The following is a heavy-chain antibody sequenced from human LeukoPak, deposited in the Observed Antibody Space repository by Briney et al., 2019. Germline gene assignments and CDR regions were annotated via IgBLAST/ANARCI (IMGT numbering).Heavy chain of an antibody. Sequence: GGSLSLSCAVSGFTFSSYWMSWVRQAPGKGLEWVANIKRDGSEEYYVDSVKGRFTISRDNAKNSLFLQMDSLRAEDTAVYYCARIEGTSRSQTYYFYYMDVWGNGTTVTVSS. D-gene: IGHD1-1*01. J-gene: IGHJ6*03. CDR2: IKRDGSEE. V-gene: IGHV3-7*01. CDR1: GFTFSSYW. CDR3: ARIEGTSRSQTYYFYYMDV.